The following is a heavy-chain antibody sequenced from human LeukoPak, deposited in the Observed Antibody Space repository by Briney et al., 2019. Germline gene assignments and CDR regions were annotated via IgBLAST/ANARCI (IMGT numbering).Heavy chain of an antibody. CDR1: GGSFSGYY. J-gene: IGHJ6*03. Sequence: SETLSLTCAVYGGSFSGYYWSWIRLPPGKGLEWIGEINHSGSTNYNPSLKSRVTISVDTSKNQFSLKLSSVTAEDTAVYYCARLPYDGYYYYYMDVWGKGTTVTISS. V-gene: IGHV4-34*01. D-gene: IGHD5-12*01. CDR2: INHSGST. CDR3: ARLPYDGYYYYYMDV.